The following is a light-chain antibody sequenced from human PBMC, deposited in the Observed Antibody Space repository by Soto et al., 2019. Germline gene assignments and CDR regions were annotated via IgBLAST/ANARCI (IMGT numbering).Light chain of an antibody. V-gene: IGKV3-20*01. J-gene: IGKJ1*01. CDR2: GAS. CDR3: QQYGSSPT. Sequence: EIVLTQSPGTLSLSPGERATLSCRASQSVSSSYLAWYQQKPGQAPRLLIYGASSRATGIPDRFSGSGSGTDFTLTISRLEPEYFSVYYCQQYGSSPTFGQGTKVEIK. CDR1: QSVSSSY.